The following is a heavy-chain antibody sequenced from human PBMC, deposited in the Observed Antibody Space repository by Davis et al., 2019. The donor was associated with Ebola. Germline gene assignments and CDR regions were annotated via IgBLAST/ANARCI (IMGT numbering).Heavy chain of an antibody. Sequence: ASVKVSCKASGYTFTGHWMHWVRQAPGQGLEWMGWLNPNTGETAYAQKFQGRITITRSSSIGTVYMELSSLSSDDTAVYYCARGQGRKSRRPKWFDAWGQGTQVTVSS. V-gene: IGHV1-8*03. CDR3: ARGQGRKSRRPKWFDA. CDR1: GYTFTGHW. J-gene: IGHJ5*02. D-gene: IGHD3-10*01. CDR2: LNPNTGET.